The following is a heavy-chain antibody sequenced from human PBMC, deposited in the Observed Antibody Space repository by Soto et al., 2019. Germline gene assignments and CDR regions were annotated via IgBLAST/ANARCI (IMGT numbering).Heavy chain of an antibody. V-gene: IGHV3-7*03. D-gene: IGHD5-18*01. J-gene: IGHJ3*02. Sequence: EVRLVESGGGLVQPGGSLRLSCAASGFPFSSHWMSWVRQAPGKGLEWLGNIHQGGSETHFADSVRGRFTISRDNAKNSLFLQFSSLSAEDTAVYYCAQAMGYAFHIWGKGTVVTVSS. CDR1: GFPFSSHW. CDR2: IHQGGSET. CDR3: AQAMGYAFHI.